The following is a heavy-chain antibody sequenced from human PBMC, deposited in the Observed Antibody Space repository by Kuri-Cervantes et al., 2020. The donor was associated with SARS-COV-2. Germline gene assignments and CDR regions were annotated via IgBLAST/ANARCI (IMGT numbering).Heavy chain of an antibody. J-gene: IGHJ6*03. CDR1: GFTFSSYS. CDR3: ARALKYSSSPYYYYYYMDV. D-gene: IGHD6-6*01. CDR2: ISSSSTI. Sequence: GESLKISCAASGFTFSSYSMNWVRQAPGKGLEWVSYISSSSTIYYADSVKGRFTISRDNAKNSLYLQMNSLRDEDTAVYYCARALKYSSSPYYYYYYMDVWGKGTTVTVSS. V-gene: IGHV3-48*02.